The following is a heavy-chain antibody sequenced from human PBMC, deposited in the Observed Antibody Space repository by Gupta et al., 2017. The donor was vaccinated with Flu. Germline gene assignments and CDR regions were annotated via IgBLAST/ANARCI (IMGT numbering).Heavy chain of an antibody. CDR2: ISAYNGNT. CDR1: GYTFTSYG. V-gene: IGHV1-18*01. J-gene: IGHJ4*02. Sequence: QVQLVQSGAEVKKPGASVKVSCKASGYTFTSYGIRWVRPAPGQGLEWRGWISAYNGNTNYAQKLQGRVTMTTDTSTSTAYMELRSLRSDDTAVYYCARAVVYDYVWGSYPDYWGQGTLVTVSS. CDR3: ARAVVYDYVWGSYPDY. D-gene: IGHD3-16*01.